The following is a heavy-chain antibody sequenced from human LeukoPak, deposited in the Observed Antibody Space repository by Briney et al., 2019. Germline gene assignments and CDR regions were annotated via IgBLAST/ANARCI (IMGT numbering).Heavy chain of an antibody. CDR1: GYTFTSYG. J-gene: IGHJ4*02. V-gene: IGHV1-18*01. Sequence: ASVKVSCKASGYTFTSYGISWVRQAPGQGLEWMGWISAYNGNTNYAQKFQGRVTMTADTSTSTAYMELRSLRSDDTAVYYCARDRVSGWFVYWGQGTLVTVSS. CDR2: ISAYNGNT. D-gene: IGHD6-19*01. CDR3: ARDRVSGWFVY.